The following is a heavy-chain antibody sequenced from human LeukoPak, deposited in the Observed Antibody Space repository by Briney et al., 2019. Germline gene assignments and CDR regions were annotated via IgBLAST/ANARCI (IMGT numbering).Heavy chain of an antibody. CDR1: GGTFSSYA. J-gene: IGHJ4*02. CDR2: IIPILGIA. D-gene: IGHD1-26*01. V-gene: IGHV1-69*04. CDR3: ARGSGSYPIFDY. Sequence: GASVKVSCKASGGTFSSYAISWVRQAPGQGLEWMGRIIPILGIANYAQKFQGRVTITADKSTSTAYMELSSLRSEDTAVYYCARGSGSYPIFDYWGQGILVTVSS.